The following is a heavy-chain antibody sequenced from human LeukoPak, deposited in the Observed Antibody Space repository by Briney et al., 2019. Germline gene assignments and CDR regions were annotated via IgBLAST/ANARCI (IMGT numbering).Heavy chain of an antibody. Sequence: GGSLRLSCAASGYTFRNYWMSWVRQVPGKGLEWVANINQDGTEKTYVDSVKGRFTISRDNAKNSLYLQMNSLRAEDTAVYYCARFSYYDFWSGYYTYYYGMDVWGQGTTVTVSS. CDR1: GYTFRNYW. D-gene: IGHD3-3*01. J-gene: IGHJ6*02. CDR2: INQDGTEK. V-gene: IGHV3-7*03. CDR3: ARFSYYDFWSGYYTYYYGMDV.